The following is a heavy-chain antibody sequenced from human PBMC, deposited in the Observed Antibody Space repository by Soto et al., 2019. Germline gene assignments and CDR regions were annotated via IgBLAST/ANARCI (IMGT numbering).Heavy chain of an antibody. V-gene: IGHV3-33*01. CDR2: IWYDGSNK. Sequence: QVQLVESGGGVVQPGRSLRLSCAASGFTFSSYGMHWVHQAPGKGLEWVAVIWYDGSNKYYADSVKGRFTISRDNSKNTLYLQMNSLRAEYTAVYYCARLPAASQYFDYWGQGTLVTVSS. CDR3: ARLPAASQYFDY. D-gene: IGHD2-2*01. CDR1: GFTFSSYG. J-gene: IGHJ4*02.